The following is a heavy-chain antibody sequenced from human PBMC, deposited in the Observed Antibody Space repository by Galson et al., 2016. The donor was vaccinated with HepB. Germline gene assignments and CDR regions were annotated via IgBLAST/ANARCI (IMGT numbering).Heavy chain of an antibody. CDR3: AQDKASMSVGATNFQH. Sequence: SLRLSCAASGFIFKDYAMHWVRQAPGKGLAWVSSISWNSGSIGYADSVKGRFTISRDNAKNSLYLQMNGLRAEDTAFYYCAQDKASMSVGATNFQHWGQGTLVTVSS. D-gene: IGHD1-26*01. CDR1: GFIFKDYA. J-gene: IGHJ1*01. V-gene: IGHV3-9*01. CDR2: ISWNSGSI.